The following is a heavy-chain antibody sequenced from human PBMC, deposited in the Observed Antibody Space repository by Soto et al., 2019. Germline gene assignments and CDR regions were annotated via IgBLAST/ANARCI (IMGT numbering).Heavy chain of an antibody. D-gene: IGHD3-10*02. CDR1: GFTLTSHG. CDR2: IYYDGSNQ. V-gene: IGHV3-33*01. Sequence: QVQLVESGGGVVQPGGSLRLSCLVSGFTLTSHGMHWVRQAPGKGLEWLAVIYYDGSNQYYADSVKGRFTISRDIAKNTVYLEMNSLRADDTAVYYCAREYIRWHDPWGQGTLVTVSS. J-gene: IGHJ5*02. CDR3: AREYIRWHDP.